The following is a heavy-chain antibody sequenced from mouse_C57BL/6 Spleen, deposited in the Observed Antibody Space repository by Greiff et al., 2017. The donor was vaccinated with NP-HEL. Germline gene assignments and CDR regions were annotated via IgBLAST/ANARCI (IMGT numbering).Heavy chain of an antibody. Sequence: QVQLQQPGAELVKPGASVKLSCKASGYTFTSYWMHWVRQRPGQGLEWIGMIHPNSGSTNYNEKFKSKATLTVDKSSSTAYMQLSSLTSEDSAVYYCASGVSTMTTTGYWGQGTTLTVSS. D-gene: IGHD2-4*01. CDR1: GYTFTSYW. CDR2: IHPNSGST. J-gene: IGHJ2*01. CDR3: ASGVSTMTTTGY. V-gene: IGHV1-64*01.